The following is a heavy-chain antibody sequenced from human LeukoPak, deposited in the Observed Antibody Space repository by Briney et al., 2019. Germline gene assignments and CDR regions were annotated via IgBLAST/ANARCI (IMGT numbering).Heavy chain of an antibody. V-gene: IGHV1-18*01. CDR1: GYTFTSYG. Sequence: ASVKVSCKASGYTFTSYGISWVRQAPGQGLEWMGWIGAYNGNTNYAQKLQGRVTMTTDTSTSTAYMELRSLRSDDTAVYYCARAVDGFSSSWYPSRLRFDLWGRGTLVTVSS. CDR3: ARAVDGFSSSWYPSRLRFDL. J-gene: IGHJ2*01. D-gene: IGHD6-13*01. CDR2: IGAYNGNT.